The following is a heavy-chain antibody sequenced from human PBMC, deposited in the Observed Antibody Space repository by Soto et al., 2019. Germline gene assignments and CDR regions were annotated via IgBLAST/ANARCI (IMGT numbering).Heavy chain of an antibody. J-gene: IGHJ4*02. V-gene: IGHV1-18*01. D-gene: IGHD3-16*01. CDR2: INAYNGNR. CDR1: GYTFTNYG. CDR3: ARDWFGVDY. Sequence: QVQLVQSGAEVKKPGASVKVSCKASGYTFTNYGISWVRQAPGQGLEWMGWINAYNGNRNYAQKLQGRVTMTTDTATSKASMELRRLRSDDTAVYYCARDWFGVDYWGQGTLGTVSS.